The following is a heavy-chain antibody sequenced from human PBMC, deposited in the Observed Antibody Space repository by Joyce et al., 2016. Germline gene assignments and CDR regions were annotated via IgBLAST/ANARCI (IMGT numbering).Heavy chain of an antibody. Sequence: QVHLQESGPGLVKPSQTLSLTCTVSGGSISCGSYFWSWIRQPAGKGLEWIGRVYTSGSTSYNPSHNSRVTMSIDTSRNQFSLKLSSVTASDTAAYYCARTDYSTSSRYFDPWGQGTLVTVSS. CDR2: VYTSGST. V-gene: IGHV4-61*02. D-gene: IGHD6-6*01. J-gene: IGHJ5*02. CDR3: ARTDYSTSSRYFDP. CDR1: GGSISCGSYF.